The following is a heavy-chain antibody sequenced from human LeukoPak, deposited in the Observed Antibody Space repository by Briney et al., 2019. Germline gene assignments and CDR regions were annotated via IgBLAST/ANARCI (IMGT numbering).Heavy chain of an antibody. CDR3: AKALSSSFYYFDL. V-gene: IGHV3-23*01. CDR2: IHGGGDVT. D-gene: IGHD3-16*02. CDR1: GFTFSNYA. Sequence: GGSLRLSCAASGFTFSNYAMNWVRQAPEKGLEWVSTIHGGGDVTYYADSVRGRFTISRDNSRNTLYLQMSTLRAEDTAVYYCAKALSSSFYYFDLGGRGTLVTVSS. J-gene: IGHJ2*01.